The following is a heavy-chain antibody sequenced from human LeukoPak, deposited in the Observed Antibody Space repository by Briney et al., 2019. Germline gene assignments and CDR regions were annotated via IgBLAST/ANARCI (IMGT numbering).Heavy chain of an antibody. CDR2: INYSGTT. Sequence: SETLSLTCTISGGAIISDNFYWGWVRQPPGKGLEWVGSINYSGTTYYNPSLRSRLSISVDTSRTQFFLRLNSVTAADTAVYYCGRLFDSWGQGILVTVSS. CDR1: GGAIISDNFY. CDR3: GRLFDS. V-gene: IGHV4-39*01. J-gene: IGHJ4*02.